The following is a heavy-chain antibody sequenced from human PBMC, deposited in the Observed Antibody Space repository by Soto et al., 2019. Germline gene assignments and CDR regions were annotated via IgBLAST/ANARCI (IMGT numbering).Heavy chain of an antibody. Sequence: GGSLRLSCAASGFTFSSYGMHWVRQAPGKGLEWVAVISYDGSNKYYADSVKGRFTISRDNSKNTLYLQMNSLRAEDTAVYYCAKDVGYCSGGSCYHLGYFDYWGQGTLVTVSS. CDR3: AKDVGYCSGGSCYHLGYFDY. V-gene: IGHV3-30*18. CDR2: ISYDGSNK. J-gene: IGHJ4*02. CDR1: GFTFSSYG. D-gene: IGHD2-15*01.